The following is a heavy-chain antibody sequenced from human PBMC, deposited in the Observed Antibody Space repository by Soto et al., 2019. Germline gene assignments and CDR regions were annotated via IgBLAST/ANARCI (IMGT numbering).Heavy chain of an antibody. CDR3: AREGPAPYYYYGMDV. J-gene: IGHJ6*02. CDR1: GYSFTTYG. CDR2: ISAYNGNT. Sequence: QVQLVQTRGKVKKPGASVKVSCKTSGYSFTTYGISWVRQAPGQGLEWMGWISAYNGNTNYAQKLQDRVTMTTDTFTSTAYMELRSLRSDDTAVYYCAREGPAPYYYYGMDVWGQGSTVTVSS. V-gene: IGHV1-18*01.